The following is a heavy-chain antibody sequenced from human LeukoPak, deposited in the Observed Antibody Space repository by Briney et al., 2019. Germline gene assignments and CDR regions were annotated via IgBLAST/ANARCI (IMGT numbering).Heavy chain of an antibody. CDR1: GGSIGSYY. CDR2: LYYSGST. Sequence: SETLSLICTVSGGSIGSYYWSWIRQPPGKGLVWIGYLYYSGSTNYNPSLKSRVTISVDTSKNQFSLKLSSVTAADTAVYYCTSGSYSFYYMDVWGKGTTVTVSS. D-gene: IGHD1-26*01. CDR3: TSGSYSFYYMDV. V-gene: IGHV4-59*01. J-gene: IGHJ6*03.